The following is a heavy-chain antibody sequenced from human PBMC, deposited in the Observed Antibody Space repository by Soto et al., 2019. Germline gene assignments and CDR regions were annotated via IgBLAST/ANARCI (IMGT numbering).Heavy chain of an antibody. J-gene: IGHJ4*02. Sequence: EVQLVESGGGWVQPGGSLRLSCAASGFTLSTFWMSWVRQAPGKALEWVASIKEDGSEKTYVDSVKGRFTISRDNAYNSLYVQMNRLRVYDAAVYYCASYRTLGCWGQGAPVIASS. D-gene: IGHD1-26*01. V-gene: IGHV3-7*03. CDR3: ASYRTLGC. CDR2: IKEDGSEK. CDR1: GFTLSTFW.